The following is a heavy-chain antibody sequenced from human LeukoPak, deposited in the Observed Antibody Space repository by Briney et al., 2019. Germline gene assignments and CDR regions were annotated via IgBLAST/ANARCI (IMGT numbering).Heavy chain of an antibody. CDR1: VFTFSSYA. CDR2: ISGSGGST. Sequence: GGSLRLSCAASVFTFSSYAMSGVRQAPGKGLEWVSAISGSGGSTYYADCVKGRFPISRDNSKHTLYLQMNSLRAEDTSVYYCAKELWFVCWGQGTLVTVSS. J-gene: IGHJ4*02. CDR3: AKELWFVC. V-gene: IGHV3-23*01. D-gene: IGHD2-21*01.